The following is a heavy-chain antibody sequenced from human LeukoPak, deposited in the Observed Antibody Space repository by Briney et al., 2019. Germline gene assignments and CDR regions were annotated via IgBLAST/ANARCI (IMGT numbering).Heavy chain of an antibody. V-gene: IGHV3-21*01. CDR3: ARFIAAAVGSEFDY. CDR1: GFTFSSYN. Sequence: GGSLRLSCAASGFTFSSYNMNWVRQAPRRGLEWVSSVSGGSTYIYYADSMKGRFSISRVNAKTSLYLQMNSLRAEDTAVFYCARFIAAAVGSEFDYWGQGTLVTVSS. CDR2: VSGGSTYI. J-gene: IGHJ4*02. D-gene: IGHD6-13*01.